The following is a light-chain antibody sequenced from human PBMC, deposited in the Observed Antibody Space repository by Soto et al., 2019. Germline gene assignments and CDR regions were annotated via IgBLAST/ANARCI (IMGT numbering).Light chain of an antibody. J-gene: IGKJ2*02. CDR2: QAS. CDR3: QQYISDSRT. Sequence: DIQMTQSPSTLSASVGDRVTINCRASRSISTWLAWYQHRPGKAPKLLIYQASSLEDGVPSRFSGSGSGTEFTLTIISLQPDDFATYYCQQYISDSRTFGQGTKVESK. CDR1: RSISTW. V-gene: IGKV1-5*03.